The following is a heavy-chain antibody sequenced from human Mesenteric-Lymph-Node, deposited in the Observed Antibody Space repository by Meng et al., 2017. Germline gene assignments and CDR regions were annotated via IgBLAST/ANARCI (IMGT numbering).Heavy chain of an antibody. V-gene: IGHV1-2*02. CDR3: ARTLSSMYYYDSPFDY. CDR2: INPNSGGT. CDR1: GYTFTGYY. Sequence: ASVKVSCKASGYTFTGYYMHWVRQAPGQGLEWMGWINPNSGGTNYAQKFQGRVTMTRDTSISTAYMELSRLRSDDTAMYYCARTLSSMYYYDSPFDYWGQGTLVTVSS. J-gene: IGHJ4*02. D-gene: IGHD3-22*01.